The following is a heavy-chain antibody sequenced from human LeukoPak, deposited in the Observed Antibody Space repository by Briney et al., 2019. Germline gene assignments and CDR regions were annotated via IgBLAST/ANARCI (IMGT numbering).Heavy chain of an antibody. Sequence: PSETLSLTCTVSGGTISSSSYYWGWIRQPPGKGLEWIGSIYYSGSTYYNPSLKSRVTISVDTSKNQFSLKLSSVTAADTAVYYCARLSSSGWYLFDYWGQGTLVTVSS. V-gene: IGHV4-39*01. D-gene: IGHD6-19*01. CDR2: IYYSGST. J-gene: IGHJ4*02. CDR1: GGTISSSSYY. CDR3: ARLSSSGWYLFDY.